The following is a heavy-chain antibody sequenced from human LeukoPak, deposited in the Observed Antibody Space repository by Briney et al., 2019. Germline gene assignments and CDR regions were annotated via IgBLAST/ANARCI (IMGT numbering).Heavy chain of an antibody. D-gene: IGHD3-22*01. CDR1: GFILSNYG. J-gene: IGHJ1*01. V-gene: IGHV3-33*01. Sequence: GGSLRLSCAASGFILSNYGMHWVRQAPGKGLEWVAAIWHDGSRKYYAESVKGRFTISRDNARNTVYVQMDSLRAEDAAVYYCARDEGDTSGYYPGLWGQGTLVTVSS. CDR2: IWHDGSRK. CDR3: ARDEGDTSGYYPGL.